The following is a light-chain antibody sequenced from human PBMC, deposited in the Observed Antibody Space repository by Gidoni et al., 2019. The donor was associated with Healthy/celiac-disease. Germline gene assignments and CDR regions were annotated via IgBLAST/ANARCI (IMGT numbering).Light chain of an antibody. CDR1: SGSIASNY. Sequence: NFMLTQPHSVSESPGKTVTISCPGSSGSIASNYVQWYQPRPGSAPTTVIYEDNQRPSGVPDRFSGSIDSSSNSASLTISGLKTEDEADYYCQSYDSSNHVVFGGGTKLTVL. CDR2: EDN. V-gene: IGLV6-57*02. J-gene: IGLJ2*01. CDR3: QSYDSSNHVV.